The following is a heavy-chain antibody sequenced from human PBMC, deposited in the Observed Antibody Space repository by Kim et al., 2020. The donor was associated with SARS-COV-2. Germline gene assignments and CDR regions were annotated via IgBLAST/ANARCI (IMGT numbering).Heavy chain of an antibody. D-gene: IGHD5-12*01. J-gene: IGHJ3*02. CDR3: AKDETSGYWIRGAFAI. CDR2: ISGDGGST. Sequence: GGSLRLSCAASGFTFDDYAMHWVRQAPGKGLEWVSLISGDGGSTYYADSVKGRFTISRDNSKNSLYLQMNSLRTEDTALYYCAKDETSGYWIRGAFAIWGEGAMVSLSS. CDR1: GFTFDDYA. V-gene: IGHV3-43*02.